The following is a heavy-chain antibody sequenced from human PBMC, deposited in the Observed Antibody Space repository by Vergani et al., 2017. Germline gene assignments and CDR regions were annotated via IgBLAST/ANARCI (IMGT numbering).Heavy chain of an antibody. CDR1: GDSISPYF. V-gene: IGHV4-59*01. CDR2: ISYSGDT. CDR3: ARGGWLVPDV. Sequence: QVQLHESGPGLVKPSETLSLTCIVSGDSISPYFWTWIRQPPGQGLEWIGYISYSGDTNCAPSLKSRVSISLDTSKNQFSLQVNSVTPSDTAVYYCARGGWLVPDVWGQGTLVTVSS. J-gene: IGHJ4*02. D-gene: IGHD2-21*02.